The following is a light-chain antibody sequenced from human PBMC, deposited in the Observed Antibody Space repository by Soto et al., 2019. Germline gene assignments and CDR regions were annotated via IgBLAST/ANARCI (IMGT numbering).Light chain of an antibody. CDR2: EVS. CDR1: SSDVGGYDY. Sequence: QSVVTQPACVSGSPGQSITISCTGTSSDVGGYDYVSWYQQHPGKAPKLMIYEVSNRPSGVSNRFSGSKSGNTASLTISGLQAEDEADYYCSSYTSSGTYVFGAGTKLTVL. V-gene: IGLV2-14*01. CDR3: SSYTSSGTYV. J-gene: IGLJ1*01.